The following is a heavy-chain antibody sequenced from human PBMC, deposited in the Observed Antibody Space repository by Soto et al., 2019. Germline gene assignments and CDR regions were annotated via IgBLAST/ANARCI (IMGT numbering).Heavy chain of an antibody. Sequence: QVQLVESGGGLVEPGGSLRLSCATSGFTFSDHYMSWIRQAPGKGLAWVAYISGSGFTIYNADSVKGRFTISRDNAKNSVDLQMDSLRAEDTAVYYCARNTLSAAGSDNYGLDAWGRGTTVAVSS. V-gene: IGHV3-11*01. J-gene: IGHJ6*02. CDR3: ARNTLSAAGSDNYGLDA. D-gene: IGHD6-13*01. CDR2: ISGSGFTI. CDR1: GFTFSDHY.